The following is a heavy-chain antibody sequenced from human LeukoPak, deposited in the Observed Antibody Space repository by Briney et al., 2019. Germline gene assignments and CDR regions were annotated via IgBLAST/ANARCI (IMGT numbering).Heavy chain of an antibody. CDR2: INPNSGGT. CDR1: GYTFTGNF. J-gene: IGHJ4*02. D-gene: IGHD6-13*01. CDR3: ARAPPAAAGNQWFDY. V-gene: IGHV1-2*02. Sequence: ASGKVCCKAAGYTFTGNFMHWVRQAPGQGLELMGWINPNSGGTNYAQKFPGRVTMTRDKSIRTAYMAVSRLRYDATAVYSCARAPPAAAGNQWFDYWGQGTLVTVSS.